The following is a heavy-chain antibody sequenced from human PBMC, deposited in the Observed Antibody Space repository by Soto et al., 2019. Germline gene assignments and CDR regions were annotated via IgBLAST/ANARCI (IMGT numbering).Heavy chain of an antibody. D-gene: IGHD6-19*01. CDR2: INHSGST. J-gene: IGHJ6*02. Sequence: SETLSLTCAVYGGSFSGYYWSWIRQPPGKGLEWIGEINHSGSTNYNPSLKSRVTISVDTSKNQFSLKLSSVTAADTAVYYCARGVRIGSGWAYYYYYYGMDVWGQGTTVTVSS. CDR1: GGSFSGYY. V-gene: IGHV4-34*01. CDR3: ARGVRIGSGWAYYYYYYGMDV.